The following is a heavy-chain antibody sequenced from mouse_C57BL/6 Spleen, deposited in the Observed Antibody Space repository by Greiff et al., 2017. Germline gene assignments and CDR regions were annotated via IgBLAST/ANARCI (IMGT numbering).Heavy chain of an antibody. CDR1: GYTFTSYW. Sequence: VQLLQSGTVLARPGASVKMSCKASGYTFTSYWMHWVKQRPGQGLEWVGSIYPGNSDTSYKQKFKGKTKLTAVTSASTAYLKISRLTNEDSAVYYCTRRADCDWYFDVWGTGTTVTVSS. CDR3: TRRADCDWYFDV. D-gene: IGHD3-3*01. CDR2: IYPGNSDT. V-gene: IGHV1-5*01. J-gene: IGHJ1*03.